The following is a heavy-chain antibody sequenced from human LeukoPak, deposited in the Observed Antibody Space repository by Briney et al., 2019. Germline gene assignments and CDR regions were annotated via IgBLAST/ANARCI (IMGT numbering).Heavy chain of an antibody. V-gene: IGHV3-74*01. J-gene: IGHJ5*02. CDR3: ARASTYHYDWFDP. Sequence: TGGSLRLSCAASGFTFSSYWMHWVRQAPGKGLVWVSRVNTDGRTTSHADSVKGRFTISRENAKNTLYLQMNSLRAEDTAVYYCARASTYHYDWFDPWGQGTLVTVSS. CDR2: VNTDGRTT. D-gene: IGHD2-2*01. CDR1: GFTFSSYW.